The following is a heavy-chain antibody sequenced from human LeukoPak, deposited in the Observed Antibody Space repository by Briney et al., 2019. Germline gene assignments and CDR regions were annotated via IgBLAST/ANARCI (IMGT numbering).Heavy chain of an antibody. CDR3: TRWVSREYGLDI. J-gene: IGHJ3*02. Sequence: GGSLRLSCAASGFTFSNYAMNWVRQAPGKGLVWVSRINSDGSSTSYADSVKGRFTISRDNAKNTLYLQMNSLRAEDTAVYYCTRWVSREYGLDIWGQGTMVTVSS. D-gene: IGHD2-8*01. CDR2: INSDGSST. V-gene: IGHV3-74*01. CDR1: GFTFSNYA.